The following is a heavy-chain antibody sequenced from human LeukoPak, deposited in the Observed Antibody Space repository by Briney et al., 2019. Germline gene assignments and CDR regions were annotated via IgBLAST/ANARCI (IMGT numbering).Heavy chain of an antibody. CDR2: INHSGST. D-gene: IGHD3-10*01. CDR1: GGSFSGYY. CDR3: ARGGGARSIDY. V-gene: IGHV4-34*01. J-gene: IGHJ4*02. Sequence: SETLSLTCAVYGGSFSGYYWSWIRQPTGKGLEWIGEINHSGSTNYNPSLKSRVTISVDTSKNQFSLKLSSVTAADTAVYYCARGGGARSIDYWGQGTLVTVSS.